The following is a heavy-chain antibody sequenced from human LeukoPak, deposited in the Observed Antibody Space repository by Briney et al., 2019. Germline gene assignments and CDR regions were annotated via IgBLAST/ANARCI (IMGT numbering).Heavy chain of an antibody. Sequence: GGSLRLSCAASGFTFSSYWVSWVRQAPGKGLEWVANIKQDGSEKYYVDSVKGRFTISRDNAKNSLYLQMNSLRAEDTAVYYCASGYSSGWYALGRFDYWGQGTLVTVSS. CDR2: IKQDGSEK. CDR3: ASGYSSGWYALGRFDY. J-gene: IGHJ4*02. V-gene: IGHV3-7*01. D-gene: IGHD6-19*01. CDR1: GFTFSSYW.